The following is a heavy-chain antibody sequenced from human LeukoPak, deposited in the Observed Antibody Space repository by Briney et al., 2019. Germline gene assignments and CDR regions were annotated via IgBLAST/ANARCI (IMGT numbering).Heavy chain of an antibody. D-gene: IGHD6-19*01. V-gene: IGHV4-59*10. CDR2: IYTSGST. CDR1: GGSFSSYY. CDR3: ARVVFGVVAGTLSFYFDY. J-gene: IGHJ4*02. Sequence: SETLSLTCAVYGGSFSSYYWSWIRQPAGKGLEWIGRIYTSGSTNYNPSLKSRVTMSVDTSKNQFSLKLSSVTAADTAVYYCARVVFGVVAGTLSFYFDYWGQGTLVTVSS.